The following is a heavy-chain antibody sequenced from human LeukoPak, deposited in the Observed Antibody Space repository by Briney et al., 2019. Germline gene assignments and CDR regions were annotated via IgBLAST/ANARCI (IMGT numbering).Heavy chain of an antibody. V-gene: IGHV3-7*01. CDR2: IKHDGSQI. J-gene: IGHJ4*02. CDR1: GFTFSSYW. CDR3: ARADSSGPYYFDY. Sequence: GGSLRLSCAASGFTFSSYWMSWVRQAPGKGLEWVANIKHDGSQIYYVDSVKGRFTISRDNAKNSLYLQMNSLRAEDTAVYYCARADSSGPYYFDYWGQGTLVTVSS. D-gene: IGHD6-19*01.